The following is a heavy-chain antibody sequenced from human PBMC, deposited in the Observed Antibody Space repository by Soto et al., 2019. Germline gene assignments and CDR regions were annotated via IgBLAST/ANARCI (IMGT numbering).Heavy chain of an antibody. CDR3: ARRNVQNGFDP. Sequence: QLQLQESGPGLVKPSATLALICSVSGGSISSSVYYWGWIRQPPGKGLEWIGSIYYSGSTYYNPSLKSRVTISVDTSKNQFSLKLKSMTAADTAVYYCARRNVQNGFDPWGQGTLVTVSS. J-gene: IGHJ5*02. V-gene: IGHV4-39*01. CDR1: GGSISSSVYY. CDR2: IYYSGST.